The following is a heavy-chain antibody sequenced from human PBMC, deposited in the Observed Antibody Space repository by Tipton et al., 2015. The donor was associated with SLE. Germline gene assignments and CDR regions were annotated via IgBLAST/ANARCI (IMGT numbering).Heavy chain of an antibody. CDR3: AREREVGTMIVAGWYFDL. D-gene: IGHD3-22*01. J-gene: IGHJ2*01. V-gene: IGHV4-4*07. CDR1: GGPISSYY. CDR2: IYTSGST. Sequence: TLSLTCTVSGGPISSYYWSWIRQPAGKGLEWIGRIYTSGSTNYNPSLKSRVTMSVDTSKNQFSLKLSSVTAADTAVYYCAREREVGTMIVAGWYFDLWGRGTLVTVSS.